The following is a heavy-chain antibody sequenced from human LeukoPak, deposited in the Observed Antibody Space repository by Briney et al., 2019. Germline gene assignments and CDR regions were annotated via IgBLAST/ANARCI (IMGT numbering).Heavy chain of an antibody. D-gene: IGHD1-26*01. CDR2: ISGSGHI. Sequence: GGTLRLSCAASGFTFSSYGMSWVRQAPGKGLEWVSAISGSGHIYYADSVKGRFTISRDNAKSSLYLQMNSLRAEDTAVYYCARDPYSGSYGADYYYYMDVWGKGTTVTISS. CDR3: ARDPYSGSYGADYYYYMDV. CDR1: GFTFSSYG. V-gene: IGHV3-21*01. J-gene: IGHJ6*03.